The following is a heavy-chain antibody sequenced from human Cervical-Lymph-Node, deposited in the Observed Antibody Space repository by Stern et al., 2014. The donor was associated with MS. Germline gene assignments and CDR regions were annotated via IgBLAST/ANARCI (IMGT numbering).Heavy chain of an antibody. J-gene: IGHJ4*02. CDR1: GGTFSNHV. D-gene: IGHD2/OR15-2a*01. Sequence: VQLVESGAEVKKPGSSVKVSCKASGGTFSNHVISWVRQAPGQGLEWMGGTIPIFGKAIYAQKFQGRVTITADESPRAAYMELSSLRSEDTAVYYCARAAYSTSSYNYWGQGTLVTVSA. V-gene: IGHV1-69*01. CDR2: TIPIFGKA. CDR3: ARAAYSTSSYNY.